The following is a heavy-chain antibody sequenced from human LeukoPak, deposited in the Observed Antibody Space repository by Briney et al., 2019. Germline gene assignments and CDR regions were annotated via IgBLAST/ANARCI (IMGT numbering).Heavy chain of an antibody. CDR2: ISGDSRYI. D-gene: IGHD1-26*01. Sequence: GGSLRLSCAASGFTFSSYTMNWVRQAPGKGLEWVSAISGDSRYIYYADSVRGRFTISRDNAENSLYLQMNSLRVEDTAVYYCTTRGGSFSIFDYWGQGTLVTVSS. V-gene: IGHV3-21*01. J-gene: IGHJ4*02. CDR3: TTRGGSFSIFDY. CDR1: GFTFSSYT.